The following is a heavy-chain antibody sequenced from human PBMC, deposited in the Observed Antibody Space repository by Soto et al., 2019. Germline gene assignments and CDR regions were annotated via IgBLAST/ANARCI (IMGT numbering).Heavy chain of an antibody. J-gene: IGHJ6*03. CDR3: ARGYQFLFLEWPLPMDV. V-gene: IGHV1-8*02. CDR1: GYTFTSYG. CDR2: VNPNNGNT. Sequence: GASVKVSCKASGYTFTSYGISWVRQAPGQGLEWMGWVNPNNGNTSYAQKFQGRVTMTTNTSISTAYMELSSLRSEDTAVYYCARGYQFLFLEWPLPMDVWGKGTTVTVSS. D-gene: IGHD3-3*01.